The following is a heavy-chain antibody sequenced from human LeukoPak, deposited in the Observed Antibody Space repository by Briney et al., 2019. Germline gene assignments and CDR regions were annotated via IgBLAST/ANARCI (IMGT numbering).Heavy chain of an antibody. CDR3: ARHPTVTVIDY. CDR2: INHSGST. D-gene: IGHD4-17*01. V-gene: IGHV4-34*01. Sequence: SETLSLTCAVYGGSFSGYYWSWIRQPPGKGLEWIGEINHSGSTNYNPSLKSQVTISVDTSKNQFSLKLSSVTAADTAVYYCARHPTVTVIDYWGQGTLVTVSS. CDR1: GGSFSGYY. J-gene: IGHJ4*02.